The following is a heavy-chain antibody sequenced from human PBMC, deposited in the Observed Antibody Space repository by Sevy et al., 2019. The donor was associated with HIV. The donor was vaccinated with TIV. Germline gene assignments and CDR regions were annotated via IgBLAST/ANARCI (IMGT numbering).Heavy chain of an antibody. D-gene: IGHD1-7*01. Sequence: GGSLRLSCAASGFTFSGSAMHWVRQASGKGLEWVGRIRSKANSYATAYAASVKGRFTISRDDSKNTAYLQMNSLKTEDTAVYYCTRHVPPTEPTGTNRYFDYWGQGTLVTVSS. CDR2: IRSKANSYAT. J-gene: IGHJ4*02. CDR1: GFTFSGSA. CDR3: TRHVPPTEPTGTNRYFDY. V-gene: IGHV3-73*01.